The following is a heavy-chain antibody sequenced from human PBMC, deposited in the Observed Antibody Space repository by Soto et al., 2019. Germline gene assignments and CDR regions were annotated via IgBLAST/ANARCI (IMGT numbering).Heavy chain of an antibody. CDR2: FYYSATT. CDR3: ARYYDTSGYYTCYFDY. CDR1: GGSISSSDHY. J-gene: IGHJ4*02. Sequence: SETLSLTCTVSGGSISSSDHYWGWIRQPPGKGLEWIGTFYYSATTYYNPSLKSRVAISVDTSKNQFSLKLNSVTAADTAVYYCARYYDTSGYYTCYFDYWGQGTLVTVSS. D-gene: IGHD3-22*01. V-gene: IGHV4-39*01.